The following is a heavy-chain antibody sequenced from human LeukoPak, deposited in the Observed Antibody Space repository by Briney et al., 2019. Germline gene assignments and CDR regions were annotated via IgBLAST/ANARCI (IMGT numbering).Heavy chain of an antibody. CDR1: GASISSYY. J-gene: IGHJ5*02. CDR3: ARPVAGTNGWFDP. CDR2: IYYSGNT. D-gene: IGHD6-19*01. Sequence: SETLSLTCIVSGASISSYYWSWIRQPPGKGLEWIGYIYYSGNTNYNPSLKSRVTISVDTSKNQFSLKLSSVTAADTAVYYCARPVAGTNGWFDPRGQGTLVTVSS. V-gene: IGHV4-59*01.